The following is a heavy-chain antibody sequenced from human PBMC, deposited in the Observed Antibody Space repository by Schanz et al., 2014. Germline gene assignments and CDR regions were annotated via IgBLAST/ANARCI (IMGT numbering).Heavy chain of an antibody. V-gene: IGHV3-23*01. D-gene: IGHD6-25*01. J-gene: IGHJ4*02. CDR1: GFTFSSYA. CDR2: ISASGGDT. CDR3: ARIGGSGFDY. Sequence: EVQLLESGGGLVQPGGSLRLSCAASGFTFSSYAMSWVRQAPGKGLEWLSVISASGGDTYYADSVKGRFTISRDNSKNTLYLQMNSLRAEDTAVEYCARIGGSGFDYWAQGTLVTVSS.